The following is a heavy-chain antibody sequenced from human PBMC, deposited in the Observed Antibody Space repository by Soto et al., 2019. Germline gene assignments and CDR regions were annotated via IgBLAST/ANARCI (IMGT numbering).Heavy chain of an antibody. CDR3: ARGDIVVVPAAIRFRYYYGMDV. J-gene: IGHJ6*02. CDR2: ISYDGSNK. D-gene: IGHD2-2*02. CDR1: GFTFSSYA. V-gene: IGHV3-30-3*01. Sequence: GGSLRLSCAASGFTFSSYAMHWVRQAPGKGLEWVAVISYDGSNKYYADSVKGRFTISRDNSKNTLYLQMNSLRAEDTAVYYCARGDIVVVPAAIRFRYYYGMDVWGQGTTVTVSS.